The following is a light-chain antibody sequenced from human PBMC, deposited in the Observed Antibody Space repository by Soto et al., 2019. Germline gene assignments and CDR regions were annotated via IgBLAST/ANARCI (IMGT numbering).Light chain of an antibody. CDR2: DVI. V-gene: IGLV2-8*01. J-gene: IGLJ1*01. CDR3: SSYAGSTNFV. Sequence: QSALTQLPSASGSPGQSVTISCTGTSIDVGGYNYVSWYQQHPGKAPRLMIYDVIKRPSGVPDRFSGSKSGNTASLTVSGLQAEDEADYYCSSYAGSTNFVFGPGTKLTVL. CDR1: SIDVGGYNY.